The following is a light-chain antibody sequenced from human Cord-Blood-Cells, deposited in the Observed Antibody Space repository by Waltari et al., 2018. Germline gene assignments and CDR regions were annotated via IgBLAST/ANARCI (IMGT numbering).Light chain of an antibody. J-gene: IGKJ3*01. V-gene: IGKV1-27*01. CDR1: QGISNY. CDR3: QKYNSAPPGVT. Sequence: DIQMTQSPSSLSASVGDRVTTTSRAGQGISNYLAWYQQKPGKVPKLLIYAASTLQSGVPSRFSGSGSGTDFTLTISSLQPEDVATYYCQKYNSAPPGVTFGPGTKVDIK. CDR2: AAS.